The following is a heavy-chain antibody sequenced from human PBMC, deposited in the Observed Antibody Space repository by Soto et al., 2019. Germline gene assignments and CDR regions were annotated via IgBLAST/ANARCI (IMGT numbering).Heavy chain of an antibody. CDR3: AKRRSAPGTPYYFNY. CDR2: IRSKDYSYAT. J-gene: IGHJ4*02. V-gene: IGHV3-73*01. D-gene: IGHD1-1*01. Sequence: PGGSLRLSCAASGLTFSDSAIHWVRQTSGKGLEWVGRIRSKDYSYATAYAASVTARFTIFRDDSRNTAYLQMNSLKTEDTALYYCAKRRSAPGTPYYFNYWGQGTPVTVSS. CDR1: GLTFSDSA.